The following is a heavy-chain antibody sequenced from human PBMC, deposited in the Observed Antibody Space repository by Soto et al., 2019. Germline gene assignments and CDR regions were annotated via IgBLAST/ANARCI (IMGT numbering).Heavy chain of an antibody. J-gene: IGHJ6*03. CDR1: GYTFTSYD. V-gene: IGHV1-8*01. CDR3: ARKSIFWSGFYYYYYMDV. CDR2: MNPNSGNT. Sequence: ASVKVSCKASGYTFTSYDINWVRQATGQGLEWMGWMNPNSGNTGYAQKFQGRVTMTRNTSISTAYMELSSLRSEDTAVYYCARKSIFWSGFYYYYYMDVWGKGTTVTVSS. D-gene: IGHD3-3*01.